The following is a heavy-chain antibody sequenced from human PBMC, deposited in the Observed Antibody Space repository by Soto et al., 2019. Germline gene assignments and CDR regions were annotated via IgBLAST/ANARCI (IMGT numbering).Heavy chain of an antibody. J-gene: IGHJ4*02. CDR1: GYTFTGYY. V-gene: IGHV1-2*04. CDR3: ARPTVTMWQIDY. Sequence: GASVKVSCKASGYTFTGYYMHWVRQAPGQGLEWMGWINPNSGGTNYAQKFQGWVTMTRDTSISTAYMELSRLRSDDTAVYYCARPTVTMWQIDYWGQGTLVTVSS. D-gene: IGHD4-17*01. CDR2: INPNSGGT.